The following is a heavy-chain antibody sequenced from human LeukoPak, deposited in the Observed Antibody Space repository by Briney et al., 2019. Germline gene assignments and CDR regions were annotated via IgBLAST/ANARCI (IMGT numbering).Heavy chain of an antibody. CDR2: IFYTGST. CDR1: GGSISKYY. V-gene: IGHV4-59*01. Sequence: PSETLSLSCTVSGGSISKYYWSWIRPPPGKGLEWIGYIFYTGSTNFNPSLKSRVTISVDTSKNQFSLKLSSVTAADTAVYYCARDIAVAGTYFDYWGQGTLVTVSS. CDR3: ARDIAVAGTYFDY. J-gene: IGHJ4*02. D-gene: IGHD6-19*01.